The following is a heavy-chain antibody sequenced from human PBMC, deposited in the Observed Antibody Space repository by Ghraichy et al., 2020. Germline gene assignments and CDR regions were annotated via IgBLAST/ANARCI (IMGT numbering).Heavy chain of an antibody. D-gene: IGHD4-17*01. CDR3: ARGGYSFGDYGDERDYYGMDV. CDR2: IYYSGST. J-gene: IGHJ6*02. CDR1: GGSISSYY. V-gene: IGHV4-59*01. Sequence: GSLSLTCTVSGGSISSYYWSWIRQPPGKGLEWIGYIYYSGSTNYNPSLKSRVTISVDTSKNQFSLKLSSVTAADTAVYYCARGGYSFGDYGDERDYYGMDVWGQGTTVTVSS.